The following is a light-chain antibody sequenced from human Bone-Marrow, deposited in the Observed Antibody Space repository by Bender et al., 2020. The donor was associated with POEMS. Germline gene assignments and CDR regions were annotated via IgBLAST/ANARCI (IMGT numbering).Light chain of an antibody. V-gene: IGLV3-1*01. CDR1: QLGDQY. Sequence: SYGLTQPPSVSVSPGHTANITCSGDQLGDQYASWYQLKPGQSPVLVIYDDSDRPSDIPDRFSGSKSGKTATLTISDVEAGDEADYFCQVWDSTRSHRGFFGGGTKLTVL. CDR3: QVWDSTRSHRGF. CDR2: DDS. J-gene: IGLJ2*01.